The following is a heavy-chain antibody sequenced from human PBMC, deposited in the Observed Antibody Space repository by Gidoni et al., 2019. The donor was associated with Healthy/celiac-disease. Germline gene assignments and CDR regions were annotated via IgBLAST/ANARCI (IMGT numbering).Heavy chain of an antibody. Sequence: QVQLQQWGAGLLKPSETLSLTCAVYGGSFSGYYWSWLRQPPGKGLEWIGEINHSGSTNYNPALKRRVTISVDTSKNQFSLKLSSVTAADTAVYYCARGGVGATERPRDWFDPWGQGTLVTVSS. V-gene: IGHV4-34*01. CDR1: GGSFSGYY. J-gene: IGHJ5*02. CDR3: ARGGVGATERPRDWFDP. CDR2: INHSGST. D-gene: IGHD1-26*01.